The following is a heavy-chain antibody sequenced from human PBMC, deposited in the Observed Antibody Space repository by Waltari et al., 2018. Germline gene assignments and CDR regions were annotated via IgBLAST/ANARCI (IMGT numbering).Heavy chain of an antibody. D-gene: IGHD3-22*01. J-gene: IGHJ2*01. V-gene: IGHV3-30-3*01. CDR1: GFTFSSYA. CDR2: ISDDGSNK. CDR3: ARDKDSSGYFPYWYFDL. Sequence: QVQLVESGGGVVQPGRSLRLSCAASGFTFSSYAMHWVRQAPGKGLEWVAVISDDGSNKYYADSVKGRFTIARDNSKNTLDLQMNSLRAEDTAVYYCARDKDSSGYFPYWYFDLWGRGTLVTVSS.